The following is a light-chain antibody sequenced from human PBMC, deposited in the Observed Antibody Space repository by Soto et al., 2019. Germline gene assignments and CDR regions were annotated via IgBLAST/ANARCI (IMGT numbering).Light chain of an antibody. J-gene: IGKJ1*01. Sequence: EIVLTQSPGTLSLSPGERATLSCRASQSVSSSYLGWYQQKPGQAPRLLIYGASSRATGTPDRFSGSGSGTDFTLTISRLEPEDFAVYYCQQYGSSPWTFGQGTKV. V-gene: IGKV3-20*01. CDR1: QSVSSSY. CDR3: QQYGSSPWT. CDR2: GAS.